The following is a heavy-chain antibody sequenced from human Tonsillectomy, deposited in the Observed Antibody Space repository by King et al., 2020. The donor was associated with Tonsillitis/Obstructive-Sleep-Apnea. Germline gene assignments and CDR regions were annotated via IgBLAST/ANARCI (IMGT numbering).Heavy chain of an antibody. J-gene: IGHJ6*02. Sequence: QLQESGPGLVKPSETLPITCTVSGGSISSYYWSWIRQPPGKGLEWIGYIYYSGSTNYNPSLKSRVTISVDTSKNQFSLKLTSVTAADTAVYYCARTGITRFEYCSSFPYFYFCMDVWGQATTVTVSS. CDR1: GGSISSYY. CDR2: IYYSGST. CDR3: ARTGITRFEYCSSFPYFYFCMDV. V-gene: IGHV4-59*01. D-gene: IGHD6-6*01.